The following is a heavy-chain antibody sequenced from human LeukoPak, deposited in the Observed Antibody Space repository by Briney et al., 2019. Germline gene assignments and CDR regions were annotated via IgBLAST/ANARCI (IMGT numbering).Heavy chain of an antibody. CDR1: GFSFSTSW. CDR3: ASELRLGH. CDR2: IYFDGSSR. D-gene: IGHD3-16*01. Sequence: PGGSLRLSCAASGFSFSTSWRYWVRQAPGKGLEWVSRIYFDGSSRTYAASVKGRFTISRDNAQNTLYLQMNSLRAEDTAVYYCASELRLGHWGQGILVTVSS. J-gene: IGHJ4*02. V-gene: IGHV3-74*03.